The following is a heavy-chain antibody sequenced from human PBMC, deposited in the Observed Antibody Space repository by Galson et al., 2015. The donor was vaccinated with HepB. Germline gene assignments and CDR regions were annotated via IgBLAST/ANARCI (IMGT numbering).Heavy chain of an antibody. V-gene: IGHV3-15*01. D-gene: IGHD2-2*01. CDR1: GFTFSNAW. J-gene: IGHJ4*02. CDR3: TLTPQDLGYCSSTSCYDGGV. Sequence: SLRLSCAASGFTFSNAWMSWVRQAPGKGLEWVGRIKSKTDGGTTDYAAPVKGRFTISRDDSKNTLYLQMNSLKTEDTAVYYCTLTPQDLGYCSSTSCYDGGVWGQGTLVTVSS. CDR2: IKSKTDGGTT.